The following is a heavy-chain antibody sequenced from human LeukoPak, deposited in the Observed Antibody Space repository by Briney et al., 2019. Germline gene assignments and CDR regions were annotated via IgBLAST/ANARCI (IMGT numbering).Heavy chain of an antibody. V-gene: IGHV4-61*10. J-gene: IGHJ4*02. CDR2: IYGRGGS. D-gene: IGHD1-1*01. CDR1: GDSISSGSYY. Sequence: SETLSLTCTVSGDSISSGSYYWSWIRQPAGKGLEWIGRIYGRGGSNYNPSLKSRVTISVDTSKNQFSLKLSSVTAADTAVYYCARVVHLDSYYFDYWGQGTLVTVSS. CDR3: ARVVHLDSYYFDY.